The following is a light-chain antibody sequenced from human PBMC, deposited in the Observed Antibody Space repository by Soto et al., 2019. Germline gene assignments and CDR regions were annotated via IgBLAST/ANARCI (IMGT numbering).Light chain of an antibody. CDR3: QQYQIDWT. CDR2: DAS. CDR1: QRVNTC. Sequence: DIQITQSPSTLSASVGDRVSITCRASQRVNTCLAWYQQKPGKAPTLLIYDASSLQSGVPSRFSGSGSGTEFTLTISSLQPDDFATYYCQQYQIDWTFGQGTKV. V-gene: IGKV1-5*01. J-gene: IGKJ1*01.